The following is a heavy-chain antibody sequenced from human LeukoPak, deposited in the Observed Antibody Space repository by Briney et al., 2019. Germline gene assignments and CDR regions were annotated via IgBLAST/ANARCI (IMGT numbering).Heavy chain of an antibody. CDR2: INHSGST. CDR1: GGSFSGYY. J-gene: IGHJ4*02. D-gene: IGHD2-15*01. CDR3: ARADVVVVAATV. Sequence: PSETLSLTCAVYGGSFSGYYWSWIRQPPGKGLEWIGEINHSGSTNYNPSLKSRVTISVDTSKNQFSLKLSSVTAADTAVYYCARADVVVVAATVWGQGTLVTVSS. V-gene: IGHV4-34*01.